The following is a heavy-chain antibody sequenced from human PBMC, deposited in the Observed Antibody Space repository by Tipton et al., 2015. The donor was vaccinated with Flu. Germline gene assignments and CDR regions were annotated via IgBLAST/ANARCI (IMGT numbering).Heavy chain of an antibody. J-gene: IGHJ4*02. CDR3: ARGSGSGTYVIFDY. V-gene: IGHV4-4*07. CDR1: GDSIRSYY. Sequence: TLSLTCSISGDSIRSYYWSWIRQPAGKGLEWIGRIYTSGTMIYNPSLKSRVTMSIDPPKNQFSLKLSSVTAADTAVYYCARGSGSGTYVIFDYWGQGTLVTVSS. CDR2: IYTSGTM. D-gene: IGHD3-10*01.